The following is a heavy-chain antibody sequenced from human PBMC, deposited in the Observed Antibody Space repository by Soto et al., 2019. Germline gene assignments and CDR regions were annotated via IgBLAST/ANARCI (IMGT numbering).Heavy chain of an antibody. CDR3: AKGVQLDV. V-gene: IGHV3-23*01. J-gene: IGHJ6*04. Sequence: EVLLLESGGGLVQPGGSLRLSCEASGFSFSSFAMNWVRQAPGKGLEWVSAIGDSGASTYYADSVKGRFTISRDNSRNTLHLQLNSLRSYDTPVYYCAKGVQLDVWGNGTTVTVSS. D-gene: IGHD2-2*01. CDR1: GFSFSSFA. CDR2: IGDSGAST.